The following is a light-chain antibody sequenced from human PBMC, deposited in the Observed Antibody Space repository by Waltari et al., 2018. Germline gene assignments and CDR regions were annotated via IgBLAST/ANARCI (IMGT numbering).Light chain of an antibody. CDR3: QQSYSTPRHT. Sequence: DIQMTQSPSSLSASVGDRVTITCRASQSISSYLNWYQQKPGKAPKLLIYAASSLQSGVPSRFSGSGSGTDFTLTISSLQPEDFATYYCQQSYSTPRHTFGQGTKLEIK. CDR2: AAS. CDR1: QSISSY. V-gene: IGKV1-39*01. J-gene: IGKJ2*01.